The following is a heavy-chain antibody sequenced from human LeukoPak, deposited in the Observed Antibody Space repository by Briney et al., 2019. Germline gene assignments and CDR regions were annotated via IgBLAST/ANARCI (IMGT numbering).Heavy chain of an antibody. V-gene: IGHV5-51*01. J-gene: IGHJ6*02. Sequence: GESLKISCKGSGYSFTSYWIGWVRQMPGKGLEWMGIIYPGDSDTRYSPSFQGQVTISADKSISTAYLQWSSLKASDTAMYYCARVRGGSGYYYRAYYYGMDVWGQGTTVTVSS. CDR3: ARVRGGSGYYYRAYYYGMDV. CDR2: IYPGDSDT. CDR1: GYSFTSYW. D-gene: IGHD3-22*01.